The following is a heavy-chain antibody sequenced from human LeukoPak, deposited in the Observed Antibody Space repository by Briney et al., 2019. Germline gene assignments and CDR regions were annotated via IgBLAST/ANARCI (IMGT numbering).Heavy chain of an antibody. D-gene: IGHD1-26*01. V-gene: IGHV3-30-3*01. CDR3: ARDYSGSYSY. Sequence: GRSLRLSCAASGFTFSSYAIHWVRQAPGKGLEWVAVISYDGSNKYYADSVKGRFTISRDNSKNTLYLQMNSLRAEDTAVYYCARDYSGSYSYWGQGTLVTVSS. CDR2: ISYDGSNK. CDR1: GFTFSSYA. J-gene: IGHJ4*02.